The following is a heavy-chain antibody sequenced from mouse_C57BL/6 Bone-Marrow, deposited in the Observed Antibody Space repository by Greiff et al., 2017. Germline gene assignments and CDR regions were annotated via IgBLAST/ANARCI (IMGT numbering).Heavy chain of an antibody. Sequence: QVQLQQPGAELVRPGSSVTLSCKASGYTFTSYWMDWVKQRPGQGLEWIGNIYPSDSETPYNQKFTDKATLTVDKSSSTAYMQLSSLTSEDSAVYYCALWYFYAMDYWGQGTSVTVSS. CDR1: GYTFTSYW. CDR3: ALWYFYAMDY. D-gene: IGHD1-1*02. J-gene: IGHJ4*01. V-gene: IGHV1-61*01. CDR2: IYPSDSET.